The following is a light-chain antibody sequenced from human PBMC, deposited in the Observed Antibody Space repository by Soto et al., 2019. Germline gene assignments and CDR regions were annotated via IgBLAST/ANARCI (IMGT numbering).Light chain of an antibody. Sequence: QSALTQPPSASGSPGQSVTISCTGTSSDVGGYNYVSWYQQHPGKAPKLMIFEVSKRPSGVSDRFSGSKSGNTASLTVSGLQAEDAADYYCSSYTGSNNLVFGGGTKLTVL. J-gene: IGLJ2*01. CDR1: SSDVGGYNY. V-gene: IGLV2-8*01. CDR2: EVS. CDR3: SSYTGSNNLV.